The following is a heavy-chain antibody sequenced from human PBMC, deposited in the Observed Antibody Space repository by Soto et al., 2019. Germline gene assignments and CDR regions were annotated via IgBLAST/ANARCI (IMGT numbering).Heavy chain of an antibody. D-gene: IGHD1-26*01. J-gene: IGHJ4*02. CDR2: ISYDGGNE. CDR3: AKDRYSGTYPTDFDY. CDR1: GFTFSSYG. V-gene: IGHV3-30*18. Sequence: QVQLVQSGGGVVQPGRSLRLSCAGSGFTFSSYGIHWVRQAPGKGLEWVALISYDGGNEKYTESVMDRFTISRDDSHNVAYLQMSSLRTEDTAMYYCAKDRYSGTYPTDFDYWGQGSLVTVSS.